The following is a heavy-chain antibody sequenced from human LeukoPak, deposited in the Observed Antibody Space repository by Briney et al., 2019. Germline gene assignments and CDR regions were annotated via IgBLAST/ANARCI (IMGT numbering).Heavy chain of an antibody. Sequence: GGSLRLSCAASGFIFSNYEMNWVRQTPGKGLEWVSYISGHGKSRNYVDSVKGRFTISRDNAKNTLYLQMNSLRAEDTAVYYCARDQGSFDYWGQGTLVTVSS. V-gene: IGHV3-48*03. CDR3: ARDQGSFDY. J-gene: IGHJ4*02. CDR1: GFIFSNYE. CDR2: ISGHGKSR.